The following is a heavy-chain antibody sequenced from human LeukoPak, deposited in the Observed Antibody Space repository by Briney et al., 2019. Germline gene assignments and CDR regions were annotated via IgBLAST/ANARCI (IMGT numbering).Heavy chain of an antibody. CDR2: ISGSGGSR. V-gene: IGHV3-23*01. CDR1: GFTFIGYA. CDR3: AKGTTYYDILTGYGYPYYFDY. J-gene: IGHJ4*02. D-gene: IGHD3-9*01. Sequence: PGGSLRLSCAASGFTFIGYAMTWVRQAPGKGLEWVSAISGSGGSRYYADSVKGRFTISRDNSKNTLYLQMNSLRAEDTAIYYCAKGTTYYDILTGYGYPYYFDYCGQGTLVTVSS.